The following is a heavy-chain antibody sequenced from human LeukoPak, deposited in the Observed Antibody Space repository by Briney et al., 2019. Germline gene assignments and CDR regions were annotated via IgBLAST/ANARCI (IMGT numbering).Heavy chain of an antibody. D-gene: IGHD1-14*01. Sequence: GGSLRLSCVVSGFTFSSYWMSWDRQAPGKGPEWVGNIKEDGSETYYVDSVKGRFTISRDNAKNSLYLQMNSLRADDTAVYHCARDRVARTGDYWGQGTLVIVSS. J-gene: IGHJ4*02. CDR2: IKEDGSET. CDR3: ARDRVARTGDY. CDR1: GFTFSSYW. V-gene: IGHV3-7*03.